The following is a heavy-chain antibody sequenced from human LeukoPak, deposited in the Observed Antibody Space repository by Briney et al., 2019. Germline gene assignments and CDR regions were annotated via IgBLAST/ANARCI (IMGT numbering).Heavy chain of an antibody. CDR2: ISASGGST. V-gene: IGHV3-23*01. D-gene: IGHD3-10*02. CDR1: EFTFSNYA. CDR3: AKYVSAKGPPYALDV. J-gene: IGHJ6*02. Sequence: GGSLRLSCAASEFTFSNYAMQWVRQAPGDGLEWVSGISASGGSTWYADTVKGRLTISRDTSKNTLYLQMDSLRAEDTAVYYCAKYVSAKGPPYALDVWGQGTTVTVSS.